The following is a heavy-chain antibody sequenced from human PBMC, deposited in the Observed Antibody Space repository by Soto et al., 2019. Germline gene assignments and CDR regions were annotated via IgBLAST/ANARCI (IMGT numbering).Heavy chain of an antibody. CDR2: MNPNSGNT. CDR3: ARGPSVVVAVTQVVDYYMDV. Sequence: ASVKVSCKASGYTFTSYDINWVRQATGQGLEWMGWMNPNSGNTGYAQKFQGRGTMTRNTSISTAYMELSSLRSEDTAVYYCARGPSVVVAVTQVVDYYMDVWGKGTTVTVS. V-gene: IGHV1-8*01. J-gene: IGHJ6*03. CDR1: GYTFTSYD. D-gene: IGHD2-15*01.